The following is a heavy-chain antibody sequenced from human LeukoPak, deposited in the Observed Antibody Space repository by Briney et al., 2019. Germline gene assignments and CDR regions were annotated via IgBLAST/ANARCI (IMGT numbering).Heavy chain of an antibody. CDR1: GFTFSNYW. V-gene: IGHV3-7*02. J-gene: IGHJ4*02. Sequence: PGGSLRLSCAASGFTFSNYWMGWVRQAPGKGLEWVAKINEGGSEKHYVDSVKGRFTISRDNAKNSLYLEMNGLRDEDTAVYYCAKSGIEAAGSLVYFDYWGQGTLVTASS. CDR2: INEGGSEK. D-gene: IGHD6-13*01. CDR3: AKSGIEAAGSLVYFDY.